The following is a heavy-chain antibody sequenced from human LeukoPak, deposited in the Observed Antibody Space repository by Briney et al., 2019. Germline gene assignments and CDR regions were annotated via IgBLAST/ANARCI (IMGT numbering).Heavy chain of an antibody. J-gene: IGHJ6*02. CDR1: GYTLTGYY. Sequence: ASVKVSCEASGYTLTGYYMQWVRQAPGQGLEWMGWINPNIGGTNYAQKFQGRVTMTRDTSISTAYMELRRLRSDDTAVYYCARDFRITAAGTGYYYGMDVWGQGTTVTVSS. D-gene: IGHD6-13*01. V-gene: IGHV1-2*02. CDR2: INPNIGGT. CDR3: ARDFRITAAGTGYYYGMDV.